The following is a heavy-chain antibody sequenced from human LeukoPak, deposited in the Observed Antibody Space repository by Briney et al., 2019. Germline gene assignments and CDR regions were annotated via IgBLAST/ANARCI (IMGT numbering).Heavy chain of an antibody. CDR2: INHSRST. V-gene: IGHV4-34*01. CDR1: GGSFSGYY. CDR3: ARGAGATTTYYFDY. D-gene: IGHD1-26*01. J-gene: IGHJ4*02. Sequence: SETLSLTCAVYGGSFSGYYWSWIRQPPGKGLECIGKINHSRSTNYNPSLKSRVTISVDTSKNQFSLKLSSVTAADTAVYYCARGAGATTTYYFDYWGQGTLVTVSS.